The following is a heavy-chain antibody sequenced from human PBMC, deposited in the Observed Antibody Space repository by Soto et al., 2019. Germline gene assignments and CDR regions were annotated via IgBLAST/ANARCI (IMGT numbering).Heavy chain of an antibody. D-gene: IGHD6-6*01. Sequence: GSLRLSCSASGFIFSSHWMHWVRQSAEKGLVWVSRINSDGSSTAYADSVKGRFTISRDNAKNTPYLQMNSLRVEDTAVYYCARDRPDISNPTDNTMFDYCGQGTQVTVSS. J-gene: IGHJ4*02. CDR2: INSDGSST. CDR3: ARDRPDISNPTDNTMFDY. V-gene: IGHV3-74*01. CDR1: GFIFSSHW.